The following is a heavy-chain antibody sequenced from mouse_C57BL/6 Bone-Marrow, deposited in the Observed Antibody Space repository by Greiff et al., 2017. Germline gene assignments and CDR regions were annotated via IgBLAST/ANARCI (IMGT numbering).Heavy chain of an antibody. Sequence: EVMLVESGGGLVQPKGSLKLSCAASGFSFNTYAMNWVRQAPGKGLEWVARIRSKSNNYATYYADSVKDRFTISRDDSESMLYLQMNNLKTEDTAMYYCVSDYGSSYDDAMDYWGQGTTVTVSS. CDR3: VSDYGSSYDDAMDY. CDR1: GFSFNTYA. D-gene: IGHD1-1*01. CDR2: IRSKSNNYAT. V-gene: IGHV10-1*01. J-gene: IGHJ4*01.